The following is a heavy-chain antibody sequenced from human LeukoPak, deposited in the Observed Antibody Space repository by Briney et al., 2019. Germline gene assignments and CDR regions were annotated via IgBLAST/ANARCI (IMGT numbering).Heavy chain of an antibody. V-gene: IGHV1-2*02. CDR2: INPNSGGT. CDR1: GYTFTDYY. Sequence: GASVKVSCKASGYTFTDYYMHWVRQAPGQGLEWMEWINPNSGGTDYAQKFQGRVTMTRDTSISTAYMELSSLRSDDTAVYYCARDSHSSGWYLPDYWGQGTLVTVSS. J-gene: IGHJ4*02. D-gene: IGHD6-19*01. CDR3: ARDSHSSGWYLPDY.